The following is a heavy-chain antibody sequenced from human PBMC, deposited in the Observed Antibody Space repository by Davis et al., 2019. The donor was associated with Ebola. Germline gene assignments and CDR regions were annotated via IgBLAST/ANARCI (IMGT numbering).Heavy chain of an antibody. D-gene: IGHD1-26*01. CDR3: ARDPPLYIVGAKQENGMDV. CDR2: ISAYNGNT. V-gene: IGHV1-18*01. Sequence: ASVKVSCKASGYTFTSYGISWVRQAPGQGLEWMGWISAYNGNTNYAQKFQGRVTMTRDTSTSTVYMELSSLRSEDTAVYYCARDPPLYIVGAKQENGMDVWGQGTTVTVSS. CDR1: GYTFTSYG. J-gene: IGHJ6*02.